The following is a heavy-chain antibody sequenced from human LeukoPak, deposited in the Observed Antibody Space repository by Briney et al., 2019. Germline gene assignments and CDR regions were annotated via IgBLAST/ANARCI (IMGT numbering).Heavy chain of an antibody. Sequence: VGSLRLSCAASGFTFSSYAMSWVRQAPGKGLEWVSAICGSGGSTYYADSVKGRFTISRDNSKNTLYLQMNSLRAEDTAVYYCANSLTPAELLYDYWGQGTLVTVSS. CDR1: GFTFSSYA. CDR3: ANSLTPAELLYDY. V-gene: IGHV3-23*01. J-gene: IGHJ4*02. CDR2: ICGSGGST. D-gene: IGHD3-10*01.